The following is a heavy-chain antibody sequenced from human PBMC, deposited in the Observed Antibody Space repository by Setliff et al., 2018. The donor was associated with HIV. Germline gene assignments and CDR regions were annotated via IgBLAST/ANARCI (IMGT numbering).Heavy chain of an antibody. J-gene: IGHJ4*02. CDR1: GVPFNSYY. CDR3: ARTGVAHAGQGFDS. D-gene: IGHD2-15*01. V-gene: IGHV4-34*01. Sequence: ETLSLTCAVYGVPFNSYYWTWIRQPPGKGLEWIGEINHNGTTSYNSSLKSRVTMSIDTSKSQFSLKLSSVTAADTAVYYCARTGVAHAGQGFDSWGQGRLVTVSS. CDR2: INHNGTT.